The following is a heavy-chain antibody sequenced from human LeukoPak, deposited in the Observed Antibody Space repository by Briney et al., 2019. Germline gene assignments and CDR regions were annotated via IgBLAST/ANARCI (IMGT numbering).Heavy chain of an antibody. CDR1: GSGFTFGNFG. CDR2: ISGSGYYT. CDR3: AKDGSWGDYYFYFYMDV. D-gene: IGHD3-16*01. V-gene: IGHV3-23*01. J-gene: IGHJ6*03. Sequence: GGSLRLSCEASGSGFTFGNFGMSWVRQAPGKGLEWLSGISGSGYYTYYADYVKGRFTISRDNSKNTLHIQMNSLRAEDTAVYYCAKDGSWGDYYFYFYMDVWGKGTTVTVSS.